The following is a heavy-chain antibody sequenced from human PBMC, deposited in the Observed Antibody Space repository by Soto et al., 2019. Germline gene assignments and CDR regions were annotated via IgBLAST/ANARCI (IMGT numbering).Heavy chain of an antibody. CDR3: AKDIVGLTMDRWGPDAFDI. J-gene: IGHJ3*02. V-gene: IGHV3-9*01. CDR2: ISWNSGSI. CDR1: GFTFDDYA. Sequence: EVQLVESGGGLVQPGRSLRLSCAASGFTFDDYAMHWVRQAPGKGLEWVSGISWNSGSIGYADSVKGRFTISRDNAKNSLYLQMNSLRAEDTALYYCAKDIVGLTMDRWGPDAFDIWGQGTMVTVSS. D-gene: IGHD3-10*01.